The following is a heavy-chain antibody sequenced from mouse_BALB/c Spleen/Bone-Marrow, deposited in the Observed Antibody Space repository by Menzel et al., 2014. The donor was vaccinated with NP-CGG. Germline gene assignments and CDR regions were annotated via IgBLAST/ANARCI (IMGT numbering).Heavy chain of an antibody. Sequence: ESGAELMKPGASVKISCKATGYTSSNYWIDWVKQRPGHGLEWIGEILPGSGTANYNEKFKGKATFTADTSSNTAYMQLSSLTSEDSALYYCARASVVPYYFDFWGQGATLTVSS. CDR1: GYTSSNYW. V-gene: IGHV1-9*01. D-gene: IGHD1-1*01. CDR3: ARASVVPYYFDF. CDR2: ILPGSGTA. J-gene: IGHJ2*01.